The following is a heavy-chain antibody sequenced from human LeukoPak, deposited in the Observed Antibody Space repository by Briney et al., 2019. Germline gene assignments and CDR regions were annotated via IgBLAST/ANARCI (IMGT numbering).Heavy chain of an antibody. V-gene: IGHV1-2*02. CDR3: ARALPHWGSGDY. D-gene: IGHD7-27*01. CDR2: INPNSGGT. Sequence: ASVKVSCKASGYTFTGYYMHWVRQAPGQGLEWMGWINPNSGGTNYAQKFQGRVTMTRDTSISTAYMELSSLRSDDTAVYYCARALPHWGSGDYWGQGTLVTVSS. J-gene: IGHJ4*02. CDR1: GYTFTGYY.